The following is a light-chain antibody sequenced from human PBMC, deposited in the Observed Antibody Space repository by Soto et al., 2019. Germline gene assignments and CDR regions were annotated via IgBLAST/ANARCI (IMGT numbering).Light chain of an antibody. CDR1: QSVISS. CDR2: GAS. CDR3: QHYNNWLGT. J-gene: IGKJ4*01. V-gene: IGKV3-15*01. Sequence: EIVVTQSPALLSVSPGERVTLSCRASQSVISSIAWYQQKLGQAPRLLIYGASTRATGIPARFSGSGSGTELFLTISSLQSEDFAMYYCQHYNNWLGTFGGGTKVDIK.